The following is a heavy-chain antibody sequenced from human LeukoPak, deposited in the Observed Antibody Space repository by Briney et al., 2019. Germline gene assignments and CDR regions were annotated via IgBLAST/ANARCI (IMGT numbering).Heavy chain of an antibody. J-gene: IGHJ1*01. CDR1: GFTFSSYA. CDR3: ARENQGAYGDSTFYFRH. Sequence: GGSLRLSCAASGFTFSSYAMHWVRQAPGKGLEWVAVISYDGRNKYYADSVKGRFTISRDTSKNTLYLQMNSLRAEDTAVYYCARENQGAYGDSTFYFRHWGQGTLVTVSS. V-gene: IGHV3-30*04. D-gene: IGHD4-17*01. CDR2: ISYDGRNK.